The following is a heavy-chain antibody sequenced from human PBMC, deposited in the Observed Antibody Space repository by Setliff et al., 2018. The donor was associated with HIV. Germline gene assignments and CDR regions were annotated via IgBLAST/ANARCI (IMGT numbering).Heavy chain of an antibody. CDR3: ARAAAGNTGPFDL. D-gene: IGHD4-17*01. CDR1: GYSISSGYY. CDR2: INQSGST. V-gene: IGHV4-38-2*02. Sequence: PSETLSLTCTVSGYSISSGYYWGWIRQPPGKGLEWIGEINQSGSTNYNPSLKSRVTISVDTSKNQFSLKLTSVTASGTAVYYCARAAAGNTGPFDLWGQGSPVTVSS. J-gene: IGHJ4*02.